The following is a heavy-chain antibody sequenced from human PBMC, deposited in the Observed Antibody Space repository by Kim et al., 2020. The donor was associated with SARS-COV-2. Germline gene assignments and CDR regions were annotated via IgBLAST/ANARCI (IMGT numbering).Heavy chain of an antibody. Sequence: GGSLRLFCAASGFTFSSYAMSWVRQAPGKGLEWVSAISGSGGSTYYADSVKGRFTISRDNSKNTLYLQMNSLRAEDTAVYYCAKGGQGWALTMVRGVKYNWFDPGGQGTLVTVSS. V-gene: IGHV3-23*01. D-gene: IGHD3-10*01. J-gene: IGHJ5*02. CDR3: AKGGQGWALTMVRGVKYNWFDP. CDR2: ISGSGGST. CDR1: GFTFSSYA.